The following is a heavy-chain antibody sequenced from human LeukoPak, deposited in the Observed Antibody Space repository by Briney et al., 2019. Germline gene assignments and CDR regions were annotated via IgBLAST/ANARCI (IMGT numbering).Heavy chain of an antibody. CDR3: AREESVGTTPYYFDY. CDR1: GGSISPYY. D-gene: IGHD1-26*01. CDR2: IYYSGST. V-gene: IGHV4-59*01. Sequence: PSETLSLTCTVSGGSISPYYWSWIRQPPGKGLEWIGYIYYSGSTNYSPSLKSRVTISLDTSKNQFSLKLSSVTAADTAVYYCAREESVGTTPYYFDYWGQGTLVTVSS. J-gene: IGHJ4*02.